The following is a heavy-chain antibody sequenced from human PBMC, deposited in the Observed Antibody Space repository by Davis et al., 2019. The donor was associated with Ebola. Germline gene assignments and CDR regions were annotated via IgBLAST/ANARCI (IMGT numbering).Heavy chain of an antibody. Sequence: SETLSLTCTVSGGSISSYYWSWIRQPPGKGLEWIGYIYYSGSTNYNPSLKRRVTIPVDTSKNQFSLKLSSVTAADTAVYYCARLLRSPLQWLVFDLGAFDIWGQGTMVTVSS. CDR2: IYYSGST. V-gene: IGHV4-59*08. CDR1: GGSISSYY. J-gene: IGHJ3*02. D-gene: IGHD6-19*01. CDR3: ARLLRSPLQWLVFDLGAFDI.